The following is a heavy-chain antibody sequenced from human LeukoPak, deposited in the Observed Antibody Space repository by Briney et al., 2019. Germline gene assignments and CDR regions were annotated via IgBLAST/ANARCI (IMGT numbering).Heavy chain of an antibody. D-gene: IGHD2-2*01. CDR3: ASGGYCGTTSCYPKWFDP. CDR2: IYNSGNT. CDR1: GGSITSYY. Sequence: SETLSLTCTVSGGSITSYYWSWIRQPPGKGLEWIGYIYNSGNTNYNPSLKSRVTISLDTSKNQFSLKLTPVTAADTAIYYCASGGYCGTTSCYPKWFDPWGQGTLVTVSS. J-gene: IGHJ5*02. V-gene: IGHV4-59*01.